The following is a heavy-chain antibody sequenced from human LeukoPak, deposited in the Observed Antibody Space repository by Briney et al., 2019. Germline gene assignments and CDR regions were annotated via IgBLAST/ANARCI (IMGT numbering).Heavy chain of an antibody. D-gene: IGHD4/OR15-4a*01. CDR1: GFTFSSYS. CDR2: ISSSSSYI. CDR3: AREANYGDISFDY. J-gene: IGHJ4*02. Sequence: PGGSLRLSCAASGFTFSSYSMSWVRQAPGKGLEWVSSISSSSSYIYYADSVKGRFTISRDNAKNSLYLQMNSLRAEDTAVYYCAREANYGDISFDYWGQGTLVTVSS. V-gene: IGHV3-21*01.